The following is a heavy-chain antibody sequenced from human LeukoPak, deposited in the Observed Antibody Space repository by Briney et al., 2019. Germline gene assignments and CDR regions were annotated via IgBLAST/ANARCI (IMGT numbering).Heavy chain of an antibody. CDR1: GFTFSSYA. CDR3: AKGQSQWLAHRTFDY. J-gene: IGHJ4*02. V-gene: IGHV3-23*01. CDR2: ISGSGGST. D-gene: IGHD6-19*01. Sequence: GGSLRLSCAASGFTFSSYAMSWVRQAPGKGLEWVSAISGSGGSTYYADSVKGRFTISRDNSKNTLYLQMNSLRAEDTAVYYCAKGQSQWLAHRTFDYWGQGTLVTVSS.